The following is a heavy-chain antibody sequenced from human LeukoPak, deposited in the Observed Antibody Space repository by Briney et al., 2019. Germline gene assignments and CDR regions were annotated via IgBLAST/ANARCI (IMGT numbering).Heavy chain of an antibody. CDR2: ISYDGSNK. CDR1: GFTFSSYG. J-gene: IGHJ6*02. CDR3: ARDWGYSGSYYYYYGMDV. V-gene: IGHV3-30*03. Sequence: GGSLRLSCAASGFTFSSYGMHWVRQAPGKGLEWVAVISYDGSNKYYADSVKGRFTISRDNSKNTLYLQMNSLRAEDTAVYYCARDWGYSGSYYYYYGMDVWGQGTTVTVSS. D-gene: IGHD1-26*01.